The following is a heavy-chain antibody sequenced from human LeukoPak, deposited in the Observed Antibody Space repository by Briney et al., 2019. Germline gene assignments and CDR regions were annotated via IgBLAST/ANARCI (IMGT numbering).Heavy chain of an antibody. D-gene: IGHD3-10*01. V-gene: IGHV4-34*01. CDR1: GGSFSGYY. J-gene: IGHJ4*02. CDR2: INHGGNT. CDR3: ARDRSSGGYDD. Sequence: PSETLSLTCAVYGGSFSGYYWSWVRQPPGKGLEWIGEINHGGNTNYNPSFKSRVTISVDTSRTHFSLKLSSVTAADTAVSYCARDRSSGGYDDWGQGTLVSVSS.